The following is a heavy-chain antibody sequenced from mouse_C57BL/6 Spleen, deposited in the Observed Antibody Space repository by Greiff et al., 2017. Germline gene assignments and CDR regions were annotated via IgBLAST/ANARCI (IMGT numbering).Heavy chain of an antibody. CDR3: ARNYGNFYWYFDV. CDR1: GYTFTDYY. J-gene: IGHJ1*03. V-gene: IGHV1-26*01. D-gene: IGHD2-1*01. Sequence: EVQLQQSGPELVKPGASVKISCKASGYTFTDYYMNWVKQSHGKSLEWIGDINPNNGGTSYNQKFKGKATLTVDKSSSTADMELRSLTSEDSAVYYCARNYGNFYWYFDVWGTGTTVTVSS. CDR2: INPNNGGT.